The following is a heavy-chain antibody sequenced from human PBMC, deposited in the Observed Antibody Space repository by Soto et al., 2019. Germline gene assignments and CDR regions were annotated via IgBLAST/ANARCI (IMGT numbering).Heavy chain of an antibody. CDR1: GFTFSSYG. V-gene: IGHV3-30*18. J-gene: IGHJ6*02. CDR3: AKATPIWFGELLSPYYYYYGMDV. D-gene: IGHD3-10*01. CDR2: ISYDGSNK. Sequence: GGSLRLSCAASGFTFSSYGMHWVRQAPGKGLEWVAVISYDGSNKYYADSVKGRFTISRDNSKNTLYLQMNSLRAEDTAAYYCAKATPIWFGELLSPYYYYYGMDVWGQGTTVTVSS.